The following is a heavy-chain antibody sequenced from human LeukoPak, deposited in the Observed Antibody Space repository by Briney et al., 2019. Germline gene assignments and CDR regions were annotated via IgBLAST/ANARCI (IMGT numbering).Heavy chain of an antibody. V-gene: IGHV4-39*07. Sequence: SETLSLTCTVSGGSISSSSYYWGWIRQPPGKGLEWIGSIYYSGSTYYNPSLKSRVTISVDTSKNQFSLKLSSVTAADTAVYYCARGEAGGMDVWGQGTTVTVSS. CDR1: GGSISSSSYY. CDR2: IYYSGST. CDR3: ARGEAGGMDV. J-gene: IGHJ6*02. D-gene: IGHD1-26*01.